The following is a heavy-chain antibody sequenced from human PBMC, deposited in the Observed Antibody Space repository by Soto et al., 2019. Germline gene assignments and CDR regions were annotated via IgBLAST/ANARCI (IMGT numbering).Heavy chain of an antibody. CDR1: GFTFSSYG. D-gene: IGHD1-26*01. CDR2: IWYDGSNK. V-gene: IGHV3-33*01. Sequence: QVQLVESGGGVVQPGRSLRLSCAASGFTFSSYGMHWVRQAPGKGLEWVAVIWYDGSNKYYADSVKGRFTISRDNSKNPLYLQMNSLRAEDTAVYYCARDTGKVGATLDFDYWGQGTLVTVSS. CDR3: ARDTGKVGATLDFDY. J-gene: IGHJ4*02.